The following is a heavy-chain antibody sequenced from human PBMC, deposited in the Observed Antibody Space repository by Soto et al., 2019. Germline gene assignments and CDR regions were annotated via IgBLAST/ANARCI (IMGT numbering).Heavy chain of an antibody. J-gene: IGHJ6*02. V-gene: IGHV3-15*07. Sequence: EVQLVESGGGLVKPGGSLRLSCAASDFSISNAWMNWVRQAPGKGLEWVGRIKTRSEGEATDYAAPLKDRFTISRDDSKNTLFLQMNSLKTEDTAVYSCTTGSVAGVWGQGATVIVSS. CDR1: DFSISNAW. D-gene: IGHD2-15*01. CDR3: TTGSVAGV. CDR2: IKTRSEGEAT.